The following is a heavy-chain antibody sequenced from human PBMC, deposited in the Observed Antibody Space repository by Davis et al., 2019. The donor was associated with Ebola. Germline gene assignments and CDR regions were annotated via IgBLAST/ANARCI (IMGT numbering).Heavy chain of an antibody. V-gene: IGHV6-1*01. J-gene: IGHJ4*02. CDR1: GDSVSSNSAA. Sequence: MPSETLSLTCAISGDSVSSNSAACNWIRQSPSRGLEWLGRTYYRSKWYNDYAVSVKSRITFNSDTSKNQFSLQLNSVTPEDTAVYYCARGRSWPLDSWSQGTLVTVSS. D-gene: IGHD6-25*01. CDR2: TYYRSKWYN. CDR3: ARGRSWPLDS.